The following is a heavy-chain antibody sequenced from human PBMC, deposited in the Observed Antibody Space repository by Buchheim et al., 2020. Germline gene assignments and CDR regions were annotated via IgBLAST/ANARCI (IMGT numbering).Heavy chain of an antibody. J-gene: IGHJ6*02. D-gene: IGHD4-17*01. CDR1: GGSISSGDYY. CDR3: AREVTTGPRVDYYYGMDV. CDR2: IYYSGST. V-gene: IGHV4-30-4*01. Sequence: QVQLQESGPGLVKPSQTLSLTCTVSGGSISSGDYYWSWIRQPPGKGLEWIGYIYYSGSTSYNPSLKSRVTISVDTSKNQFSLKLSSVTAADTAVYYCAREVTTGPRVDYYYGMDVWGQGTT.